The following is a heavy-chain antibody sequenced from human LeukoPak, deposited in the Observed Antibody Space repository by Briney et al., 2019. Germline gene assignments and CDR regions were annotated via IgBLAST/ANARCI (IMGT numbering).Heavy chain of an antibody. D-gene: IGHD3-9*01. CDR2: INPNRGDT. J-gene: IGHJ4*02. V-gene: IGHV1-2*02. CDR3: ARANILTGYYIIGY. Sequence: ASVKVSCKASGYTFTAYYVHWVRQAPGQGLEWIGWINPNRGDTNYVQKFQDRVTMTRDTSISTAYMELSRLRSDDTAVYYCARANILTGYYIIGYWGQGTLVTVSS. CDR1: GYTFTAYY.